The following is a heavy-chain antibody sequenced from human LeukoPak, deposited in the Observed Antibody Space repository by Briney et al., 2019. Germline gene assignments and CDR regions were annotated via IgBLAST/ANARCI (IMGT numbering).Heavy chain of an antibody. CDR3: AKDQNSLTIFRVVIIFDAFDI. CDR1: GFTFSSYA. Sequence: GGSLRLSCAASGFTFSSYAMSWVRQAPGKGLEWVSAISGSGGSTYYADSVKGRFTISRENSKNTLYLQMNSLRAEDTAVYYCAKDQNSLTIFRVVIIFDAFDIWGQGTMVTVSS. J-gene: IGHJ3*02. D-gene: IGHD3-3*01. CDR2: ISGSGGST. V-gene: IGHV3-23*01.